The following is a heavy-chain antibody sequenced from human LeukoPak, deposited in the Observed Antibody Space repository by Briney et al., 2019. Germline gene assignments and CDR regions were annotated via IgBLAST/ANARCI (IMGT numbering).Heavy chain of an antibody. J-gene: IGHJ4*02. D-gene: IGHD3-22*01. CDR2: ISGSGGRT. V-gene: IGHV3-23*01. CDR1: GITLSNYG. CDR3: AKRGVVIRVILVGFHKEANYFDS. Sequence: GGSLRLSCAVSGITLSNYGMSWVRQAPGKGLEWVAGISGSGGRTNYADSVKGRFTISRYNPKNTLYLQMNSLRAEDTAVYFCAKRGVVIRVILVGFHKEANYFDSWGQGVLVTVSS.